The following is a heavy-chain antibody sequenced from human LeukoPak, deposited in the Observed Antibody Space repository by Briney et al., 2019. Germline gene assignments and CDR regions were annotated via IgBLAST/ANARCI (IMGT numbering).Heavy chain of an antibody. Sequence: SETLSLTCTVSGGSISNYYWSWIRQPPGKGLEWIGYIYYSGSTNYSPSLRSRVTISVDTSKNQFSLKLRSVTAADTALYYCARDHYTSSLVWDYWGQGTLVTVSS. CDR1: GGSISNYY. CDR2: IYYSGST. D-gene: IGHD6-13*01. J-gene: IGHJ4*02. CDR3: ARDHYTSSLVWDY. V-gene: IGHV4-59*01.